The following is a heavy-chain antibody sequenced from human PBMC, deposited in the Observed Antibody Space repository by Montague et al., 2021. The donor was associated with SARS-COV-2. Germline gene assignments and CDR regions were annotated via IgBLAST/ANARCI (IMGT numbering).Heavy chain of an antibody. V-gene: IGHV6-1*01. CDR1: GDSVSSNSVS. CDR2: TYYRSKWSN. CDR3: TRAVWGVQDY. D-gene: IGHD3-10*01. J-gene: IGHJ4*02. Sequence: CAISGDSVSSNSVSWNWIRQSPSRGLEWLGRTYYRSKWSNEYALSVKSRITITPDTSKNQLSLQLTSVTPEDTAVYSCTRAVWGVQDYWGQGSLVTVSS.